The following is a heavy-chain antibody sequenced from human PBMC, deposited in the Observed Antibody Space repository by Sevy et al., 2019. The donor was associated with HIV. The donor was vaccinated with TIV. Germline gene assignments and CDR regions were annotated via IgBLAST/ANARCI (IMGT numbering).Heavy chain of an antibody. J-gene: IGHJ4*02. CDR2: ISGSGGST. Sequence: GGSLRLSCAASGFTFSSYAMSWVRQAPGKGLEWVSAISGSGGSTYYADSVKGRFTISRDNSKNTLYLQMNSLRAEDTAVYYCAKDRSRKQAGGVMRPPDYWGQGTLVTVSS. CDR3: AKDRSRKQAGGVMRPPDY. V-gene: IGHV3-23*01. D-gene: IGHD3-16*01. CDR1: GFTFSSYA.